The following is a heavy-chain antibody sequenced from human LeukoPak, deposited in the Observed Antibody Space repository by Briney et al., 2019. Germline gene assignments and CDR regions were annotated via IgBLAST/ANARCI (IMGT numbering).Heavy chain of an antibody. CDR1: GFTFSSYA. CDR2: ISYDGSNK. Sequence: PGRSLRLSCAASGFTFSSYAMHWVRQAPGKGLEWVAVISYDGSNKYYADSVKGRFTISRDNSKNTLYLQMNSLRAEDTAVYYCAREDIVVVPAAHYYYYGMDVWGQGTTVTVSS. D-gene: IGHD2-2*01. CDR3: AREDIVVVPAAHYYYYGMDV. J-gene: IGHJ6*02. V-gene: IGHV3-30-3*01.